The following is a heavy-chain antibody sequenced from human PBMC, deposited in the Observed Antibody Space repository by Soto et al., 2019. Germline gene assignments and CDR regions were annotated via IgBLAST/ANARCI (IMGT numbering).Heavy chain of an antibody. V-gene: IGHV3-15*01. CDR2: IKSKTDGGTT. J-gene: IGHJ4*02. Sequence: GGSLRLSCAASGFTFSNAWMSWVRQAPGKGLEWVGRIKSKTDGGTTDYAAPVKGRFTISRDDSKNTLYLQMNSLKTEDTAVYYCTTDQGLHSSSPDYWGQGTLVTVSS. CDR1: GFTFSNAW. CDR3: TTDQGLHSSSPDY. D-gene: IGHD6-6*01.